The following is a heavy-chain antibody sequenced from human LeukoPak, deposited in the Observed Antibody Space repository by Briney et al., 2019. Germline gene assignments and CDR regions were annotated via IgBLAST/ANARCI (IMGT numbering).Heavy chain of an antibody. CDR1: GFTFSSYS. J-gene: IGHJ4*02. CDR2: ISSSSSYI. Sequence: GGSLRLSCAASGFTFSSYSMNWVRQAPGKGLEWVSSISSSSSYIYYADSVKGRFTISRDNAKNSLYLQMNSLRAEDTAVYYCASSNVEMATIRSRAFDYWGQGTLVTVSS. D-gene: IGHD5-24*01. CDR3: ASSNVEMATIRSRAFDY. V-gene: IGHV3-21*04.